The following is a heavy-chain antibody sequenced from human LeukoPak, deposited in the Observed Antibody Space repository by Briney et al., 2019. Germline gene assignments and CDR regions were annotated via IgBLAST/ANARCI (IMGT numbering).Heavy chain of an antibody. CDR3: ARGGYYYDSSGYYIFDY. D-gene: IGHD3-22*01. Sequence: ASVKVSCKASGYTFTSYGISWVRQAPGQGLEWMGWISAYNGNTNYAQKLQGRDTMTTDTSTSTAYMELRSLRSDDTAVYYCARGGYYYDSSGYYIFDYWGQGTLVTVSS. CDR1: GYTFTSYG. J-gene: IGHJ4*02. CDR2: ISAYNGNT. V-gene: IGHV1-18*01.